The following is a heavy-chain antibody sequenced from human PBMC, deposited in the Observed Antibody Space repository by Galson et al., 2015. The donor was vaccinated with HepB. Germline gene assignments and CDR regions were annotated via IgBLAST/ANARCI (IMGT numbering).Heavy chain of an antibody. Sequence: SLRVSCAASGFTFSSYGMHWFRLVPGKGLEWVAVISCDGTNKFYADSVEGRFTISRDNSENTLFLQMNSLRAEDTAIYFCAEGVSSDWYSDYWGQGSLVTVSS. D-gene: IGHD6-19*01. V-gene: IGHV3-30*18. CDR2: ISCDGTNK. J-gene: IGHJ4*02. CDR3: AEGVSSDWYSDY. CDR1: GFTFSSYG.